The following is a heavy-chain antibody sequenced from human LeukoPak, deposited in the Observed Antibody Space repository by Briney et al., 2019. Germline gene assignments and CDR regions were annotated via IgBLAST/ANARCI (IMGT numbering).Heavy chain of an antibody. Sequence: GGSLRLSCAASGFTFDDYAMHWVRQAPGKGLEWVSGISWNSGSIGYADSVKGRFTISRDNAKSSLYLQMNSLRAEDTALYYCAVVKQWLGTFDYWGQGTLVTVSS. CDR3: AVVKQWLGTFDY. V-gene: IGHV3-9*01. J-gene: IGHJ4*02. CDR2: ISWNSGSI. CDR1: GFTFDDYA. D-gene: IGHD6-19*01.